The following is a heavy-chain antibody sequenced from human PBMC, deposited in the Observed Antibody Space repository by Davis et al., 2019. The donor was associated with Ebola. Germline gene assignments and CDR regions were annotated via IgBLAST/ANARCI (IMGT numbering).Heavy chain of an antibody. CDR3: ANDLWRMAQGIEY. V-gene: IGHV3-30*18. Sequence: GESLKISCAASGFTFSLHAMHWVRQAPGKGLEWVAVISYDGSNKYYADSVKGRFTISRDNFKNTLYLQMNSLRPEDTAVYYCANDLWRMAQGIEYWGQGTLVTVSS. CDR2: ISYDGSNK. CDR1: GFTFSLHA. J-gene: IGHJ4*02. D-gene: IGHD2/OR15-2a*01.